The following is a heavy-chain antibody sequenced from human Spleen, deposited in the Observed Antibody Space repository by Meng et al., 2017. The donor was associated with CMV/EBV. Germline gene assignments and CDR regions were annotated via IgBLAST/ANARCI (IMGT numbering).Heavy chain of an antibody. CDR2: FNPHSGGT. CDR1: GYILIDYY. CDR3: ARCYGDFRECYFDY. V-gene: IGHV1-2*02. D-gene: IGHD4-17*01. J-gene: IGHJ4*02. Sequence: ASVKVSCKASGYILIDYYMHWVRQAPGQGLEWMGWFNPHSGGTNYAQKFQGRVTMTRDTSISTAYMELSRLTSDDTAVYYCARCYGDFRECYFDYWGQGTLVTVSS.